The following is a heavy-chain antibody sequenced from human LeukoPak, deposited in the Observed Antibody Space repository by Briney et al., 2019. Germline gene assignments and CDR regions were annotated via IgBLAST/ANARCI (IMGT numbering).Heavy chain of an antibody. CDR2: IANDGRDK. CDR3: ARAMYYFEY. Sequence: PGRSLRLSCAASGFTFSKYGMHWVRQAPGKGLEWVTVIANDGRDKKYGDPVKGRFTISRDNAKNSLYLQMNSLRDEDTAVYSCARAMYYFEYWGQGTLVTVSS. J-gene: IGHJ4*02. CDR1: GFTFSKYG. V-gene: IGHV3-30*03.